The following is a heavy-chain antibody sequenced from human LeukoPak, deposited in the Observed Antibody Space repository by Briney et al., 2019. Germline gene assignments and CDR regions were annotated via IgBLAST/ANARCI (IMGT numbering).Heavy chain of an antibody. CDR1: GYSFTSYW. CDR2: IYPGDSDT. CDR3: ARHGNDFWSGYYAGLYYMDV. Sequence: GESLKVSCKGSGYSFTSYWIGWVRQMPGKGLEWIGIIYPGDSDTRYSPSFQGQVTISADKSISTAYLQWSSLKASDTAMYYCARHGNDFWSGYYAGLYYMDVWGKGTTVTVSS. J-gene: IGHJ6*03. V-gene: IGHV5-51*01. D-gene: IGHD3-3*01.